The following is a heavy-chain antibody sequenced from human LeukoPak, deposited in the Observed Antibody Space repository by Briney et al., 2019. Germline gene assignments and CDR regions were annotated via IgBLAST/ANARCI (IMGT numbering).Heavy chain of an antibody. Sequence: PGGSLRLSCAASGFSFSSYAMRWVRQAPGKGLEWVAVIWYDGSNQYYADSVRGRFTISRDNSKNTLRLQMNSLRAEDTAAYYCVKSGPDFGHSPSECDFDVGGQGTLVTV. CDR1: GFSFSSYA. V-gene: IGHV3-33*06. CDR3: VKSGPDFGHSPSECDFDV. D-gene: IGHD3-10*01. J-gene: IGHJ4*02. CDR2: IWYDGSNQ.